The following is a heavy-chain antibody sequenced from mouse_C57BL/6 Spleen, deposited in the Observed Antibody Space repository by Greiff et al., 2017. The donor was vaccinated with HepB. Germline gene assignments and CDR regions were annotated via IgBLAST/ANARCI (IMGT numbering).Heavy chain of an antibody. D-gene: IGHD2-1*01. Sequence: EVQVVESGGGLVKPGGSLKLSCAASGFTFSDYGMHWVRQAPEKGLEWVAYISSGSSTIYYADTVKGRFTIARDKAKNTLFLQMTSLRSEETAMYYCASLYPFAYWGQGTLVTVSA. CDR2: ISSGSSTI. CDR1: GFTFSDYG. CDR3: ASLYPFAY. J-gene: IGHJ3*01. V-gene: IGHV5-17*01.